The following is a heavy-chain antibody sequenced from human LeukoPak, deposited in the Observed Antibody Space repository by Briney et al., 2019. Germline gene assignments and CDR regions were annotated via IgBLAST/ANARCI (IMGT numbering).Heavy chain of an antibody. V-gene: IGHV4-39*01. D-gene: IGHD6-19*01. CDR3: ARQASGWYLYYYGMDV. CDR2: IYYSGST. J-gene: IGHJ6*02. Sequence: PSQTLSLTCTVSGGSISSSSYYWGWIRQPPGKGLEWIGSIYYSGSTYYNPSLKSRVTISVDTSKNQFSLKLSSVTAADTAVYYCARQASGWYLYYYGMDVWGQGTTVTVSS. CDR1: GGSISSSSYY.